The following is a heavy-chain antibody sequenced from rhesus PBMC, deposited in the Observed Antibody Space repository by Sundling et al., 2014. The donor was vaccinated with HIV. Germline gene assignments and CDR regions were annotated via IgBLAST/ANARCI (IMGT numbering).Heavy chain of an antibody. CDR2: ISESGGIT. CDR3: TRQFSDYRDDALDF. J-gene: IGHJ3*01. Sequence: EVQLVESGGGLVKPGGSLRLSCVGSGFTFSSYVMHWVRQAPGKGLEWVSVISESGGITYYADSVKGRFTISRDNAKNSLFLQMNSLRAEDTAVYYCTRQFSDYRDDALDFWGQGLRVTVSS. V-gene: IGHV3-100*01. D-gene: IGHD3-22*01. CDR1: GFTFSSYV.